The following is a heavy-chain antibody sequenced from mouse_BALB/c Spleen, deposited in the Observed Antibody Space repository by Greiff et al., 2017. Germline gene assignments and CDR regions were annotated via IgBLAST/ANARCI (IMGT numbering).Heavy chain of an antibody. CDR3: ARLGTTRDY. CDR2: ISYSGST. J-gene: IGHJ2*01. D-gene: IGHD2-13*01. Sequence: EVQLQQSGPGLVKPSQSLSLTCTVTGYSITSDYAWNWIRQFPGNKLEWMGYISYSGSTSYNPSLKSRISITRDTSKNQFFLQLNSVTTEDTATYYCARLGTTRDYWGQGTTLTVSS. CDR1: GYSITSDYA. V-gene: IGHV3-2*02.